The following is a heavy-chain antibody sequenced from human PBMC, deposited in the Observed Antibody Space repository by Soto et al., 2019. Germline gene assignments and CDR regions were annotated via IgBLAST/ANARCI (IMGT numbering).Heavy chain of an antibody. D-gene: IGHD4-17*01. V-gene: IGHV3-30*18. CDR1: GFTFSSYG. CDR2: ISYDGSNK. Sequence: PGGSLRLSCAASGFTFSSYGIHWVRQAPGKGLEWVAVISYDGSNKYYADSVKGRFTISRDNSKNTLYLQMNSLRAEDTAVYYCAKATMTTVTYYYYGMDVWGQGTTVTVSS. CDR3: AKATMTTVTYYYYGMDV. J-gene: IGHJ6*02.